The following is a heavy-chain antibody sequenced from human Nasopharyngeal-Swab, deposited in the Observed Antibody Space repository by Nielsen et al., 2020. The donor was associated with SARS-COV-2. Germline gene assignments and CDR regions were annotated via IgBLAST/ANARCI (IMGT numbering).Heavy chain of an antibody. CDR3: ARRQMGAHAFDI. J-gene: IGHJ3*02. CDR1: GDRVSSNNAA. D-gene: IGHD3-16*01. V-gene: IGHV6-1*01. Sequence: SQTLSLTCAISGDRVSSNNAAWNWIRQSPSRGFEWLGRTYYRSKWYNEYAASVKSRVTINPDTSKNQISLQVNSMTAEDTAVYYCARRQMGAHAFDIWGQGTMVTVSS. CDR2: TYYRSKWYN.